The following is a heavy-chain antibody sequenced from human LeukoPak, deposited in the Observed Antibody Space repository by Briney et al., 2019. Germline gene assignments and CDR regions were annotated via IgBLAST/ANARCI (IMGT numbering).Heavy chain of an antibody. CDR1: GFTVSTNY. J-gene: IGHJ5*02. Sequence: GSLRLSCVPSGFTVSTNYMSWVRQPPGKGLEWIGEINHSGSTNYNPSLKSRVTISVDTSKNQFSLKLSSVTAADTAVYYCASYYGGNTGGNWFDPWGQGTLVTVSS. D-gene: IGHD4-23*01. CDR3: ASYYGGNTGGNWFDP. CDR2: INHSGST. V-gene: IGHV4-34*01.